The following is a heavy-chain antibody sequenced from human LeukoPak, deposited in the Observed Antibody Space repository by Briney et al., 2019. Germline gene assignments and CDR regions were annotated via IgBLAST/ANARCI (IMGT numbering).Heavy chain of an antibody. CDR3: TSQGLGYCSSTSCYRLKTFDY. CDR2: IKSKTDGGTT. Sequence: GGSLRLSCAASGFTFSNAWMSWVRQAPGKGLEWVGRIKSKTDGGTTDYAAPAKGRFTISRDDSKNTLYLQMNSLKTEDTAVYYCTSQGLGYCSSTSCYRLKTFDYWGQGTLVTVSS. V-gene: IGHV3-15*01. CDR1: GFTFSNAW. J-gene: IGHJ4*02. D-gene: IGHD2-2*01.